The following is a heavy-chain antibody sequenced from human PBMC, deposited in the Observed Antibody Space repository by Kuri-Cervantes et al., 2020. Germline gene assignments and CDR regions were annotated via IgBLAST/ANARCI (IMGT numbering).Heavy chain of an antibody. J-gene: IGHJ1*01. V-gene: IGHV3-30*01. CDR1: GFTFSDYY. D-gene: IGHD4-17*01. Sequence: GGSLRLSCAASGFTFSDYYMSWVRQAPGKGLEWVAVISYDGSNKYYADSVKGRFTISRDNSKNTLYLQMNSLRAEDTAVYYCARDVYGDYEYFQHWGQGTLVTVSS. CDR3: ARDVYGDYEYFQH. CDR2: ISYDGSNK.